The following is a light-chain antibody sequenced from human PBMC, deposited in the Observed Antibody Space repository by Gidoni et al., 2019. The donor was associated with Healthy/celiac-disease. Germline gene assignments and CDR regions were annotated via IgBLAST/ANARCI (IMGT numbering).Light chain of an antibody. V-gene: IGLV1-40*01. CDR3: QSSDSSLSVV. CDR2: GNN. CDR1: SSNIGAGYD. J-gene: IGLJ2*01. Sequence: QSVLTQPPSVSGAPAQRVTISCTGSSSNIGAGYDVHWYQQLPGTAPRLLIFGNNNRPSGVPDRFSGSKSGSSASLAITGLQAEDEADYYCQSSDSSLSVVFGGGTKLTVL.